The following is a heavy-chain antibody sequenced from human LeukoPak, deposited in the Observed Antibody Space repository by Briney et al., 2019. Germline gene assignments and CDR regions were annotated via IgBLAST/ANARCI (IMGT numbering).Heavy chain of an antibody. CDR2: ISSSSSTI. J-gene: IGHJ4*02. CDR1: GFTFSSYW. CDR3: ARDRTRGSYDYFDY. D-gene: IGHD1-26*01. Sequence: GGSLRLSCAASGFTFSSYWMSWVRQAPGKGLEWVSYISSSSSTIYYADSVKGRFTISRDNAKNTLYLQMNSLRAEDTAVYYCARDRTRGSYDYFDYWGQGTLVTVSS. V-gene: IGHV3-48*01.